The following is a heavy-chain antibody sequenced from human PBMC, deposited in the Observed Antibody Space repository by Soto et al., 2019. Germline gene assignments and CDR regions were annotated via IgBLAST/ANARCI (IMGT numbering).Heavy chain of an antibody. V-gene: IGHV5-51*01. CDR1: GYKFTGYG. CDR2: LYRGDSDT. Sequence: LGESLKVSWQWTGYKFTGYGIGWVRQGAGLGLEWIGILYRGDSDTRYSPSFQGQVTISVDKSIDTAYLQWSSLKASDTAMYYCARHGCSGCSCRYHYRMAVRGQRTTGTV. CDR3: ARHGCSGCSCRYHYRMAV. J-gene: IGHJ6*02. D-gene: IGHD2-15*01.